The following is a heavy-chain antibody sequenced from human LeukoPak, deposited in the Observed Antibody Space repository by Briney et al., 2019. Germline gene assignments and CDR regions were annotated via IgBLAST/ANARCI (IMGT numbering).Heavy chain of an antibody. V-gene: IGHV1-46*01. CDR3: ARSYRGCGGDCPEAFDI. D-gene: IGHD2-21*02. CDR2: INPSGGST. CDR1: GYTFTSYY. Sequence: ASVKVSCKASGYTFTSYYMHWVRQAPGQGLEWMGIINPSGGSTSYAQKFQGRVTMTRDTSTSTVYMELSSLRSEDTAVYYCARSYRGCGGDCPEAFDIWGQGTMVTVSS. J-gene: IGHJ3*02.